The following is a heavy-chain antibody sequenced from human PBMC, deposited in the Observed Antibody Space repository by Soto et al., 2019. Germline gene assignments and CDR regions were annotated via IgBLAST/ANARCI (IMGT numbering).Heavy chain of an antibody. CDR3: ARSATPSSGSYYPPSYYYYYGMDV. J-gene: IGHJ6*02. CDR1: GWSFSGYY. CDR2: VNHSGST. Sequence: XETLSLTCAVYGWSFSGYYWSWIRQPPGKGLDWIGEVNHSGSTNYNPSLKSRVTISVDTSKNQFSLKLSSVTAADTAVYYCARSATPSSGSYYPPSYYYYYGMDVWGQGTTVTVSS. D-gene: IGHD3-10*01. V-gene: IGHV4-34*01.